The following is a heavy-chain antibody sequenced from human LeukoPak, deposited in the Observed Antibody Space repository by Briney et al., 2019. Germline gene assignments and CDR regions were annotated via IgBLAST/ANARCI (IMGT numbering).Heavy chain of an antibody. V-gene: IGHV3-66*01. CDR2: IYSGGTP. CDR1: EFTVSSNY. J-gene: IGHJ4*02. CDR3: ASMRSFYFDY. D-gene: IGHD3-10*01. Sequence: EGSLRLSCAVSEFTVSSNYMSWVRQAPGKGLEWVSVIYSGGTPYYADSVKGRFTISRDNSKNTLYLQMNSLRAEDTAVYYCASMRSFYFDYWGQGTLVTVSS.